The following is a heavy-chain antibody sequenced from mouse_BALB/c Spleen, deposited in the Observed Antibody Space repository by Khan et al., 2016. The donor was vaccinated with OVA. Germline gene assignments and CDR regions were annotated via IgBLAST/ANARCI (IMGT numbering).Heavy chain of an antibody. V-gene: IGHV1-20*02. CDR1: GYSFTGYF. CDR2: INPHIGET. J-gene: IGHJ2*01. Sequence: VRLQQSGPVLVRPGASVKISCKASGYSFTGYFMNWVMQSHGKSLEWIGRINPHIGETFYNQRFKDKAPLTVDESSSTAHMELRSLASEDSAVYYCTRIYRSDFDYWGQGTTLTVSS. D-gene: IGHD1-1*01. CDR3: TRIYRSDFDY.